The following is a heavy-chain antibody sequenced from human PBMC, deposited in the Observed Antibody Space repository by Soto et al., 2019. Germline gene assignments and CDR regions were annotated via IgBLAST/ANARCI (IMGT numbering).Heavy chain of an antibody. CDR1: GYTFTNYG. Sequence: QVQLVQSGAEVKKPGASVQVSCQASGYTFTNYGINWVRQAPGQGLEWMGWIKTYNGNTNFAQRLQGRVTMTTEASTITAYMELRSLRSDDTAVYYCARGSSPADFDYWGQVTLVTCSS. CDR2: IKTYNGNT. V-gene: IGHV1-18*01. D-gene: IGHD6-13*01. J-gene: IGHJ4*02. CDR3: ARGSSPADFDY.